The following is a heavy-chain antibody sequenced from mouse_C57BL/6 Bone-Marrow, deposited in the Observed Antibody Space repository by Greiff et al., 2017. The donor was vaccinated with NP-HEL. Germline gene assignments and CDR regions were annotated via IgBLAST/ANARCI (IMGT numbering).Heavy chain of an antibody. J-gene: IGHJ3*01. CDR3: ANSGKGGAY. CDR2: IDPSDSET. V-gene: IGHV1-52*01. D-gene: IGHD4-1*01. CDR1: GYTFTSYW. Sequence: QVPLQQPGAELVRPGSSVKLSCKASGYTFTSYWMPWVKQRPIQGLEWIGNIDPSDSETHYNQKFKDKATLTVDNSSSTAYMQLSSLTAEDSAVYYCANSGKGGAYWGQGTLVTVSA.